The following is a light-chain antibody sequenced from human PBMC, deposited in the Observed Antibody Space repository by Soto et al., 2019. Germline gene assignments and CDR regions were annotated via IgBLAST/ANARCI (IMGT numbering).Light chain of an antibody. V-gene: IGLV2-14*01. CDR3: TSDTMSSIWV. Sequence: QSALTQPASVSGSPGQSITISCTGTSSVVGAYNHVSWFQQHPGKAPKLIIYEVTNRPSGVSNRFSGSKSGNTASLTISGLQAEDEAEYYCTSDTMSSIWVFGGGTKLTVL. CDR1: SSVVGAYNH. CDR2: EVT. J-gene: IGLJ3*02.